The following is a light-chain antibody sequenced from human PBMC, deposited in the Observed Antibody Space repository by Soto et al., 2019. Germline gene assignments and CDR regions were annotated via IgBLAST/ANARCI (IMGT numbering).Light chain of an antibody. CDR1: QSVTNSY. V-gene: IGKV3-20*01. CDR2: DAS. Sequence: EIVLTQSPGTLSVSPGERVTLSCRASQSVTNSYLAWYQQKPGQAPRLLIYDASTRATGIPDRFSGSGSGTAFTLTISRLEPEDFAVYYCQQYGRSPGLLTFGPGTKVDIK. J-gene: IGKJ3*01. CDR3: QQYGRSPGLLT.